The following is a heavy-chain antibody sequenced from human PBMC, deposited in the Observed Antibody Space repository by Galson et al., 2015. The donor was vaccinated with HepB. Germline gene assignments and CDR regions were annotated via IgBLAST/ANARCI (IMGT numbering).Heavy chain of an antibody. Sequence: ETLSLTCAVSGGSISSSNWWSWVRQPPGKGLEWIGEIYHSGSTNYNPSLKSRVTISVDKSKNQFSLKLSSVTAADTAVYYCAREGPYDYIWGSYRSSYMDVWGKGTTVTVSS. CDR2: IYHSGST. D-gene: IGHD3-16*02. J-gene: IGHJ6*03. CDR1: GGSISSSNW. V-gene: IGHV4-4*02. CDR3: AREGPYDYIWGSYRSSYMDV.